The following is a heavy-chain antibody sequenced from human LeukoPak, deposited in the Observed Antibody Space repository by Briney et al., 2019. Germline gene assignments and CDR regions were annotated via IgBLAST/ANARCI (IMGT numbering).Heavy chain of an antibody. CDR1: GFTFGSYS. D-gene: IGHD6-13*01. CDR2: ISSSSSYI. Sequence: GGSLRLSCAASGFTFGSYSMNWVRQAPGKGLEWVSSISSSSSYIYYADSVKGRFTISRDNAKNSLYLQMNSLRAEDTAVYYCARDLGIAAAGTSSDWGQGTLVTVSS. J-gene: IGHJ4*02. CDR3: ARDLGIAAAGTSSD. V-gene: IGHV3-21*01.